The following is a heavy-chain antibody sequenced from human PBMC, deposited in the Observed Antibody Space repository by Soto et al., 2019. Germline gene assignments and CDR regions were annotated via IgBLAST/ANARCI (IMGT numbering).Heavy chain of an antibody. Sequence: GGSLRLSCAASGFTFRNYGMHWVRQAPGKGLEWEALISYDGSKTDYADSVKGRFTVSRDNFKNTVYLQMNSLRPEDTAVYFCAKEGQAHCSGGSCFSGWFDSWGQATQVTVSS. D-gene: IGHD2-15*01. J-gene: IGHJ5*01. CDR1: GFTFRNYG. CDR2: ISYDGSKT. CDR3: AKEGQAHCSGGSCFSGWFDS. V-gene: IGHV3-30*18.